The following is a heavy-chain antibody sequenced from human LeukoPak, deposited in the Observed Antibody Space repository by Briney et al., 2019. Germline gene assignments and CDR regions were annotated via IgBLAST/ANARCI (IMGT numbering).Heavy chain of an antibody. Sequence: GRSLRLSCAASGFTFDDYAMHWVRQAPGKGLEWVSGISWNSGSIGYADSAKGRFTISRDNAKNSLYLQMNSLRAEDTALYYCAKDIGYYYYYGMDVWGQGTTVTVSS. J-gene: IGHJ6*02. V-gene: IGHV3-9*01. CDR2: ISWNSGSI. CDR1: GFTFDDYA. CDR3: AKDIGYYYYYGMDV.